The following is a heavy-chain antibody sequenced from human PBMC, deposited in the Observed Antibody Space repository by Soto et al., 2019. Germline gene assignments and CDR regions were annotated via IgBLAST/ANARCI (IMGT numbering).Heavy chain of an antibody. CDR3: ARVLDYYDSSCKLGVLDY. CDR1: GGSISSGDYY. J-gene: IGHJ4*02. D-gene: IGHD3-22*01. Sequence: QVQLQESGPGLVKPSQTLSLTCTVSGGSISSGDYYWSWIRQPPGKGLEWIGYIYYSGSTYYNPSLKSRVTISVDTSKNQCSLKLSSVTAADTAVYYCARVLDYYDSSCKLGVLDYWGQGTLVTVSS. CDR2: IYYSGST. V-gene: IGHV4-30-4*01.